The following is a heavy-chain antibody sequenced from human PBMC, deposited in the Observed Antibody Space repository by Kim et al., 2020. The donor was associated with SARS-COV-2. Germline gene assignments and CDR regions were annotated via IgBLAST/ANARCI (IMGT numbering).Heavy chain of an antibody. J-gene: IGHJ4*02. Sequence: DSVKGRFTTSRDNSKNTLYQQMSSLTAEDTAVYYCANGYYYGSGTTRGDYWGQGTLVTVSS. V-gene: IGHV3-23*01. D-gene: IGHD3-10*01. CDR3: ANGYYYGSGTTRGDY.